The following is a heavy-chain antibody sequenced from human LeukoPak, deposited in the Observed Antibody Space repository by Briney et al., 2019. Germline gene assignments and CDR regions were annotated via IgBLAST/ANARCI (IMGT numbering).Heavy chain of an antibody. CDR3: ARLGPAAGTSFDY. V-gene: IGHV4-59*08. CDR1: AGSISNYY. CDR2: ISYSGST. J-gene: IGHJ4*02. Sequence: PSETLSLTCTVSAGSISNYYWSWIRQPPGKGLEWIGYISYSGSTNYNPSLKSRVTISVDTSKNQSSLKLSSVTAAGTPVYYCARLGPAAGTSFDYWGQGTLVTVSS. D-gene: IGHD6-13*01.